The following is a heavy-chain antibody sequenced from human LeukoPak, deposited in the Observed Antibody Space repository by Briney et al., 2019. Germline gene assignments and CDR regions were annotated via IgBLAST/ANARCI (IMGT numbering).Heavy chain of an antibody. D-gene: IGHD6-19*01. J-gene: IGHJ4*02. CDR2: ISPGGGDI. Sequence: GSLRLSCAASGFTFNDYHMNWIRQAPGKGLEWISYISPGGGDIYFADSVKGRFTLSRDNAKNSLYLQVSSLTAEDTAAYYCASGRDIEVAGPGGYFDHWGQGTLVTVSS. CDR3: ASGRDIEVAGPGGYFDH. V-gene: IGHV3-11*01. CDR1: GFTFNDYH.